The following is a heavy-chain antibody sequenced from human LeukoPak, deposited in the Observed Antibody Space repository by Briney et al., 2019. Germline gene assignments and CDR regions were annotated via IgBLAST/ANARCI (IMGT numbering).Heavy chain of an antibody. V-gene: IGHV3-48*01. CDR3: ARDWGHYGSGSSFGY. CDR2: ISSSSSTI. Sequence: GGSLRLSCAASGFTFSSYSMNWVRQAPGKGLEWVSYISSSSSTIYYADSVKGRFTISRDNAKNSLYLQMNSLRAEDTAVYYCARDWGHYGSGSSFGYWGQGTLVTVPS. D-gene: IGHD3-10*01. J-gene: IGHJ4*02. CDR1: GFTFSSYS.